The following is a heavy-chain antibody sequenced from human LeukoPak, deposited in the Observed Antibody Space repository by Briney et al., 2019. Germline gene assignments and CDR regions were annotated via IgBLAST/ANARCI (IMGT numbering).Heavy chain of an antibody. Sequence: GESLKISCKGSGYSFPRYWISWVRQMPGKGLEWMGRIDPSDSYTNYRPSFQGHVTISADKSISTAYLQWSSLKASDTAMYYCAMGYGYYYGMDVWRKGTTVTVSS. CDR3: AMGYGYYYGMDV. CDR2: IDPSDSYT. J-gene: IGHJ6*04. D-gene: IGHD2-8*01. V-gene: IGHV5-10-1*01. CDR1: GYSFPRYW.